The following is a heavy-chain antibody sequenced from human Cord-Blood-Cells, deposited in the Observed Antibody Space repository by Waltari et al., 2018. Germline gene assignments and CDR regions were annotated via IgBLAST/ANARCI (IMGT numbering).Heavy chain of an antibody. Sequence: QVQLVQSGAEVKKPGSSVKVSCTASGGPFSSYAISCVRQAPGQGLEWMGGIIPIFGTANYAQKFQGRVTITADESTSTAYMELSSLRSEDTAVYYCAREYEYSSSYYYYGMDVWGQGTTVTVSS. V-gene: IGHV1-69*12. CDR3: AREYEYSSSYYYYGMDV. D-gene: IGHD6-6*01. J-gene: IGHJ6*02. CDR1: GGPFSSYA. CDR2: IIPIFGTA.